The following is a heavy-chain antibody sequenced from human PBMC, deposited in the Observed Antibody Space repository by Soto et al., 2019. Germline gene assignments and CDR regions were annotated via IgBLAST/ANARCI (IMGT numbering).Heavy chain of an antibody. Sequence: PGGSLRLSCAASGFTFSSYGMHWVRQAPGKGLEWVAVISYDGSNKYYADSVKGRFTISRDNSKNTLYLQMNSLRAEDTAVYYCAASSFGYSGGWNFDYWGQGTLVTVSS. J-gene: IGHJ4*02. V-gene: IGHV3-30*03. CDR1: GFTFSSYG. CDR2: ISYDGSNK. CDR3: AASSFGYSGGWNFDY. D-gene: IGHD6-19*01.